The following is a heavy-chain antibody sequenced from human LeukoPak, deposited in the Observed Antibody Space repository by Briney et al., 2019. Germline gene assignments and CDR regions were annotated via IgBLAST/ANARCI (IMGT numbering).Heavy chain of an antibody. CDR3: ARRVGRYFGERAYYYNYMDV. CDR1: GGSISSYY. D-gene: IGHD3-10*01. V-gene: IGHV4-34*01. J-gene: IGHJ6*03. CDR2: VNHSGSS. Sequence: SETLSLTCTVSGGSISSYYWRWIRQPPGKGLEWIGEVNHSGSSKYSPSLKSRVTVSVDTSKNQFSLKLTSVTAADTAVYYCARRVGRYFGERAYYYNYMDVWGEGTTVTISS.